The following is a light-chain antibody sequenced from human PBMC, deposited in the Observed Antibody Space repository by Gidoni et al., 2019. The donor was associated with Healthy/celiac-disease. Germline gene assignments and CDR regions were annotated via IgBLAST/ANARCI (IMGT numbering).Light chain of an antibody. J-gene: IGKJ4*01. CDR1: QSVSSN. V-gene: IGKV3-15*01. CDR2: GAS. CDR3: QQYNNWPLT. Sequence: ERVMTQSPVTLSVSPGERANLLCRASQSVSSNLAWYQQKPGQAPRLLIYGASPSATGIPGSEFTLTISSLQSEDFAVYYCQQYNNWPLTFGGGTKVEIK.